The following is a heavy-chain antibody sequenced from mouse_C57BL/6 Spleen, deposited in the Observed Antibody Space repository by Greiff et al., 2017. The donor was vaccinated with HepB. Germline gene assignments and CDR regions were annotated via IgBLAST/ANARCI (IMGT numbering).Heavy chain of an antibody. CDR1: GFTFSDYY. CDR3: ARGLRRGNAMDY. J-gene: IGHJ4*01. V-gene: IGHV5-16*01. D-gene: IGHD2-4*01. CDR2: INYDGSST. Sequence: DVKLVESEGGLVQPGSSMKLSCTASGFTFSDYYMAWVRQVPEKGLEWVANINYDGSSTYYLDSLKSRFIISRDNAKNILYLQMSSLKSEDTATYYCARGLRRGNAMDYWGQGTSVTVSS.